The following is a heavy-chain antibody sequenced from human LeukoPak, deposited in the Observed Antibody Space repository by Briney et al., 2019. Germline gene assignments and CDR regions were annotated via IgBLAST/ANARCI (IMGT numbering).Heavy chain of an antibody. D-gene: IGHD6-13*01. V-gene: IGHV4-59*01. Sequence: SETLSLTCAVSGGSINGYFWSWSRQPPGKGLEWIGYIYYSGSTNYNPSLKSRVTISVDTSKNQFSLKLSSVTAADTAVYYCARDVGEQQPLGNWFDPWGQGTLVTVSS. CDR1: GGSINGYF. J-gene: IGHJ5*02. CDR3: ARDVGEQQPLGNWFDP. CDR2: IYYSGST.